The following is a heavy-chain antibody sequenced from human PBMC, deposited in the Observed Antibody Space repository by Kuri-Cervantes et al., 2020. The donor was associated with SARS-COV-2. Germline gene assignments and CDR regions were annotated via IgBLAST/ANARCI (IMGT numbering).Heavy chain of an antibody. J-gene: IGHJ3*02. CDR1: GGSISGYH. V-gene: IGHV4-4*07. CDR3: ARNDAFDI. Sequence: SETLSLTCMVSGGSISGYHWSWIRQPAGKGLEWIGRIYTSGSTNYNPALKSRVTMSVDTSKNQLSLKLRSVTAADTAIYYCARNDAFDIWGQGTLVTVSS. CDR2: IYTSGST.